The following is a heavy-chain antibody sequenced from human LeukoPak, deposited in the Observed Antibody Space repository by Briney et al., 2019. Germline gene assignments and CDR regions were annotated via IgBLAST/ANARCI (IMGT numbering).Heavy chain of an antibody. J-gene: IGHJ4*02. Sequence: PSETLSLTCTVSGYSISSGYYWGWIRPPPGKGLEWIGSIYHSGSTYYNPSLKSRVTISVDTSKNQFSLKLSSVTAADTAVYYCARGPPSIDYWGQGTLVTVSS. CDR1: GYSISSGYY. V-gene: IGHV4-38-2*02. CDR2: IYHSGST. CDR3: ARGPPSIDY.